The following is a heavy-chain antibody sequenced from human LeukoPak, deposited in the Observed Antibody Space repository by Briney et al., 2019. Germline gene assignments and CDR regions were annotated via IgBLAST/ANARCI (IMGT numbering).Heavy chain of an antibody. V-gene: IGHV3-30*19. CDR3: ARAGYSSSWYSYWFDP. Sequence: GRSLRLSCAASGFTFSSYGMHWVRQAPGKGLEWVAVISYDGSNKYYADSVKGRFTISRDNSKNTLYLQMNSLRAEDTAVYYCARAGYSSSWYSYWFDPWGQGTLVTVSS. J-gene: IGHJ5*02. CDR2: ISYDGSNK. CDR1: GFTFSSYG. D-gene: IGHD6-13*01.